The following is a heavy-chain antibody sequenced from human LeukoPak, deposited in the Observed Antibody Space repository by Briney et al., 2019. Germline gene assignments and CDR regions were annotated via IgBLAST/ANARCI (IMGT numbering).Heavy chain of an antibody. CDR2: IIPILGIA. CDR1: GGTFSSYA. Sequence: ASVKVSCKASGGTFSSYAISWVRQAPGQGLEWMGRIIPILGIANYAQKFQGRVTITADKSTSTAYMELSSLRSEDTAVYYCARVFIAAAFFSFGMDVWGQGTTVTVSS. V-gene: IGHV1-69*04. D-gene: IGHD6-13*01. J-gene: IGHJ6*02. CDR3: ARVFIAAAFFSFGMDV.